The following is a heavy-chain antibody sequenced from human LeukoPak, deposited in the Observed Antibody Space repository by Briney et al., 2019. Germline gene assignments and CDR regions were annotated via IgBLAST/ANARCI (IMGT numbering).Heavy chain of an antibody. Sequence: SETLSLTCTVSGGSISSYYWSWIRQPPGKGLEWIGYIYYSGSTNYNPSLKSRVTISVDTSKNQFSLKLSSVTAEDTAVYYCATPDPYSSSLSFDYWGQGTLVTVSS. CDR3: ATPDPYSSSLSFDY. D-gene: IGHD6-13*01. CDR1: GGSISSYY. J-gene: IGHJ4*02. V-gene: IGHV4-59*01. CDR2: IYYSGST.